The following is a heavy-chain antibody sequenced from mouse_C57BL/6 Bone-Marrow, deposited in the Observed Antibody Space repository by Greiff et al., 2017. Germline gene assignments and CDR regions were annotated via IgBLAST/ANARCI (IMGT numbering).Heavy chain of an antibody. Sequence: QVQLQQSGAELAKPGASVKLSCKASGYTFTSYWMHWVKQRPGQGLEWIGYINPSSGYTKYNQKFKDKATLTADKSYSTAYMQLSSLTYEDSAVYYCEREGYDGYYPYWGQGTTLTVSS. CDR1: GYTFTSYW. CDR2: INPSSGYT. V-gene: IGHV1-7*01. CDR3: EREGYDGYYPY. D-gene: IGHD2-3*01. J-gene: IGHJ2*01.